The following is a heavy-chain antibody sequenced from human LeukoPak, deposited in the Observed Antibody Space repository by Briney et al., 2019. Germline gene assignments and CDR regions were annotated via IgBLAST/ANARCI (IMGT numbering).Heavy chain of an antibody. V-gene: IGHV3-21*01. CDR2: ISSGSSYI. J-gene: IGHJ4*02. CDR1: GFTFSSYS. Sequence: PGGSLRLSCAASGFTFSSYSMNWVRQAPGKGLEWVSSISSGSSYIYYADSVKGRFTISRDNAKNSLYLQMNSLRAEDTAVYYCARGYDSSGYSLFDYWGQGTLVIVSS. D-gene: IGHD3-22*01. CDR3: ARGYDSSGYSLFDY.